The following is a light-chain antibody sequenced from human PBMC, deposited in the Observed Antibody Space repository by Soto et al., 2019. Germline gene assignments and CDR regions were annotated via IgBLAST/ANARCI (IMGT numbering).Light chain of an antibody. CDR2: AAS. CDR3: QKYNSAPWT. J-gene: IGKJ1*01. CDR1: QGISNY. V-gene: IGKV1-27*01. Sequence: DIQMTQSPSSLSASVGDRVTITCRASQGISNYLAWYQQKPGKVPKLLIYAASTLQLGVPSRFSGSGSGTDFTLSSSSLQPEDVATYYCQKYNSAPWTFGRGNKVEIK.